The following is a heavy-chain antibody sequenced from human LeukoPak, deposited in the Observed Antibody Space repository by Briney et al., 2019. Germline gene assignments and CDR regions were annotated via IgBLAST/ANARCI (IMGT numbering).Heavy chain of an antibody. CDR2: ISSTSSTR. CDR1: EFTFSDYY. Sequence: GGSLRLSCAASEFTFSDYYMSWIRQAPGKGLAWVSYISSTSSTRYYADSVKGRFTISRDNAKNSLYLQMNSLRAEDTAVYYCARGRFLEWFYYMDVWGKGTTVTVSS. V-gene: IGHV3-11*04. D-gene: IGHD3-3*01. J-gene: IGHJ6*03. CDR3: ARGRFLEWFYYMDV.